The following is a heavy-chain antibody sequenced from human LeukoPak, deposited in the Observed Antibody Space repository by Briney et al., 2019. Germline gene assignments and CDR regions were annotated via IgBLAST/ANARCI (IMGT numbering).Heavy chain of an antibody. D-gene: IGHD4-11*01. Sequence: SETLSLTCTVSGGSISSSSYYWGWIRQPPGKGLEWIGYIYHSGSTYYNPSLKSRVTISVDRSKNQFSLKLSSVTAADTAVYYCAKTVTPLYWYFDLWGRGTLVTVSS. CDR2: IYHSGST. CDR1: GGSISSSSYY. V-gene: IGHV4-39*07. CDR3: AKTVTPLYWYFDL. J-gene: IGHJ2*01.